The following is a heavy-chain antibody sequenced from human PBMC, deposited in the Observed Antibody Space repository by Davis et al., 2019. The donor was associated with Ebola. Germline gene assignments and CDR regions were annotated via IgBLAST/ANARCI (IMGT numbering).Heavy chain of an antibody. Sequence: GESLKISCAASGFTFSGSAMHWVRRASGKGLEWVGRIRSKANSDATAYAASVKGRFTLSRDDSRNTAYLQMNSLKTEDTAVYYCTSRDVWGQGTMVTVSS. CDR2: IRSKANSDAT. J-gene: IGHJ3*01. CDR3: TSRDV. V-gene: IGHV3-73*01. CDR1: GFTFSGSA.